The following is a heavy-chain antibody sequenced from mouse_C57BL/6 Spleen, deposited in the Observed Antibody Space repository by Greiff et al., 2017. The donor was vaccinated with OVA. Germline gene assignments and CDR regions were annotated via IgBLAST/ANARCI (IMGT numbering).Heavy chain of an antibody. CDR2: ISSGSSTI. Sequence: EVKLMESGGGLVKPGGSLKLSCAASGFTFSDYGMHWVRQAPEKGLEWVAYISSGSSTIYYADTVKGRFTISRDNAKNTMFLQMTSLRSDDTAMYYCARRLYYFDYWGQGTTLTVSS. V-gene: IGHV5-17*01. J-gene: IGHJ2*01. CDR1: GFTFSDYG. CDR3: ARRLYYFDY.